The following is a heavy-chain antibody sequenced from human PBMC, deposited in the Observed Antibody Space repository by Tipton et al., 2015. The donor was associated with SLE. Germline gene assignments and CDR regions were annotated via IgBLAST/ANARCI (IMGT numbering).Heavy chain of an antibody. V-gene: IGHV4-59*11. D-gene: IGHD2-15*01. J-gene: IGHJ4*02. Sequence: TLSLTCSVSGGSISSHYWSWVRQSSGKGLEWIGYIHHTGSSAYNPSLKSRVTASVDTSKNQVSLRLNSVTAADTAVYFCARQSCIVGNCYFDYWGQGTLVTVSS. CDR2: IHHTGSS. CDR1: GGSISSHY. CDR3: ARQSCIVGNCYFDY.